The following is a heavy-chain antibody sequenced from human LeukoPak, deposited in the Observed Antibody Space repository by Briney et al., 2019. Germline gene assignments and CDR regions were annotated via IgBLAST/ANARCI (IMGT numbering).Heavy chain of an antibody. J-gene: IGHJ3*02. CDR2: FDPEDGET. V-gene: IGHV1-24*01. CDR1: GYTLTELS. CDR3: ATAPPQGDYDILTGSHAFDI. Sequence: GASVKVSCKVSGYTLTELSMHWVRQAPGKGLEWMGGFDPEDGETIYAQKFQGRVTMTEDTSTDTAYMELSSLRSEDTAVYYCATAPPQGDYDILTGSHAFDIWGQGTMVTVSS. D-gene: IGHD3-9*01.